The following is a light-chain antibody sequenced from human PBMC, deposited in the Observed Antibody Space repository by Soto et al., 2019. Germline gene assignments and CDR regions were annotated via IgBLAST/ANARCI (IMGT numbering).Light chain of an antibody. V-gene: IGLV2-14*01. CDR2: DVS. CDR1: SSDVVGYNY. J-gene: IGLJ1*01. Sequence: QSVLTQPPSVSGSPGQSITISCPGTSSDVVGYNYVSWYQQHPGKAPKFMIYDVSNRPSGVSNRFSGSKSGNTASLTISGLQAEDEADYYCSSYTTSNTRQIVFGTGTKVTVL. CDR3: SSYTTSNTRQIV.